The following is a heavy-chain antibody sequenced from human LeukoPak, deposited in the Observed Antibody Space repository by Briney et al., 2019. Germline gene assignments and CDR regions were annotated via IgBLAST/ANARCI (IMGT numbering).Heavy chain of an antibody. J-gene: IGHJ4*02. V-gene: IGHV3-15*01. D-gene: IGHD6-13*01. Sequence: GGSLRLSCEASGFTFNNAWMTWVRQAPGKGLEWVGRIKRKTDGGTTDYAAPVKGRFTISRDDSKNTLYLQMNSLKTEDTAVYSCTTRSPIAVSAGIAYGGQEPLVTASS. CDR3: TTRSPIAVSAGIAY. CDR2: IKRKTDGGTT. CDR1: GFTFNNAW.